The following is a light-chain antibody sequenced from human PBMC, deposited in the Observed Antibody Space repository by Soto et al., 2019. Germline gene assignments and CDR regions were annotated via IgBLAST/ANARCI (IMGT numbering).Light chain of an antibody. Sequence: QSALTQPASVSGSPGQSITISCTGTSCDVGSYDLVSWYQQHPGKAPKLLIYEGSKRPSGVSNRFSGSKSGNTASLIISGLQAEDETDYYCCSYAGSSTYVVFGGGTKLTVL. CDR2: EGS. V-gene: IGLV2-23*01. CDR3: CSYAGSSTYVV. CDR1: SCDVGSYDL. J-gene: IGLJ2*01.